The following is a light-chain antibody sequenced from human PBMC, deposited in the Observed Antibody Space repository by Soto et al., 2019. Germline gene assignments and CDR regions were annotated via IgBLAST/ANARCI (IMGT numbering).Light chain of an antibody. CDR1: SSNIGAGYD. CDR3: QSYDSSLSGSGVV. Sequence: QSVLTQPPSVSGAPGQGVTISCTGSSSNIGAGYDVHWYQQLPGTAPKLLIYANNNRPSGVPDRFSGSKSGTSASLAITGLQAEDEADYYCQSYDSSLSGSGVVFGGGTQLTVL. J-gene: IGLJ2*01. V-gene: IGLV1-40*01. CDR2: ANN.